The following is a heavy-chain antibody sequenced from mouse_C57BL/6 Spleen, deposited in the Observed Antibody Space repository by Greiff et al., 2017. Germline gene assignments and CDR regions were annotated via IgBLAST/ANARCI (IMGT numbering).Heavy chain of an antibody. J-gene: IGHJ2*01. Sequence: QVQLQQSGPELVKPGASVKISCKASGYAFSSSWMNWVKQRPGKGLEWIGRIYPGDGDTNYNGKFKGKATLTADKSSSTAYMQLSSLTSEDSAVYFCAREYDGCFDDWGEGTTLTVSS. CDR3: AREYDGCFDD. V-gene: IGHV1-82*01. CDR2: IYPGDGDT. CDR1: GYAFSSSW. D-gene: IGHD2-3*01.